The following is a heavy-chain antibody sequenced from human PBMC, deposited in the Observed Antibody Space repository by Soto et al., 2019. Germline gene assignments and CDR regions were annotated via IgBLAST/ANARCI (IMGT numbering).Heavy chain of an antibody. CDR2: LQIGGTT. CDR3: ARFPHQYFFDY. Sequence: PGGSLRLSCAASGFTVGDTYMTWVRQAPGKGLEWVAVLQIGGTTYYADSVKGRFSISRDNSKNTLYLWMDSLRAEDTAVYYCARFPHQYFFDYWGQGTQVTVSS. V-gene: IGHV3-53*01. CDR1: GFTVGDTY. D-gene: IGHD3-16*01. J-gene: IGHJ4*02.